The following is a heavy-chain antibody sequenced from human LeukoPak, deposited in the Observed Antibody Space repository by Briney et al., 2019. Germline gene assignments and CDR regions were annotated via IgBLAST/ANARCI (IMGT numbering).Heavy chain of an antibody. J-gene: IGHJ4*02. D-gene: IGHD6-6*01. V-gene: IGHV7-4-1*02. Sequence: ASVKVSYKASGYTFTSYAMNWVRQAPGQGLEWMGWINTNTGNPTYAQGFTGRFVFSLDTSVSTAYLQISSLKAEDTAVYYCARLHSSSARDRSEDYWGQGTLVTVSS. CDR1: GYTFTSYA. CDR3: ARLHSSSARDRSEDY. CDR2: INTNTGNP.